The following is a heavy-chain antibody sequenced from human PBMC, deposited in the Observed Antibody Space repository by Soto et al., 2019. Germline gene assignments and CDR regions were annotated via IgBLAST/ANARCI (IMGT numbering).Heavy chain of an antibody. CDR1: GFSLSTSGVG. J-gene: IGHJ5*02. CDR3: SPQLLRGWFYP. CDR2: IYWNDDK. D-gene: IGHD3-22*01. Sequence: QITLKESGPTLVKPTQTLTLTCTFSGFSLSTSGVGVGWFRQPPGKALELLALIYWNDDKRYSPSLKSRLTITKDTSKSQVVLTMTNMDTVDTATYYCSPQLLRGWFYPWGQGTLVTVS. V-gene: IGHV2-5*01.